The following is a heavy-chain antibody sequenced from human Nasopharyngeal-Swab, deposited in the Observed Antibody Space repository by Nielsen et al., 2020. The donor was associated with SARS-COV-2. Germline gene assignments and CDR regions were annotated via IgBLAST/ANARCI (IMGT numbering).Heavy chain of an antibody. V-gene: IGHV4-59*13. J-gene: IGHJ6*02. Sequence: SETLSLTCTVSGCSISSYYWSWIRQPPGKGLEWIGYIYYSGSTNYNPSLKSRVTISVDTSKNQFSLKLSSVTAADTAVYYCARVAPLSTMVRGVHYGMDVWGQGTTVTVSS. CDR3: ARVAPLSTMVRGVHYGMDV. CDR2: IYYSGST. CDR1: GCSISSYY. D-gene: IGHD3-10*01.